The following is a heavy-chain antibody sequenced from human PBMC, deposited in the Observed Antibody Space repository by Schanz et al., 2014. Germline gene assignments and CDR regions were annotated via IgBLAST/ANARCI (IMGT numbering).Heavy chain of an antibody. Sequence: QVQLVESGGGVVQPGRSLRLSCATSGLNFDYYGMNWVRQAPGKGLEWVANIGYDGSEKYYVDSVKGRFTISRDNAKNSLYLQMNSLRAEDTALYYCARDTAQSCIGPSCFEYFQHWGQGALVTGSS. J-gene: IGHJ1*01. CDR2: IGYDGSEK. V-gene: IGHV3-33*01. CDR3: ARDTAQSCIGPSCFEYFQH. D-gene: IGHD2-2*01. CDR1: GLNFDYYG.